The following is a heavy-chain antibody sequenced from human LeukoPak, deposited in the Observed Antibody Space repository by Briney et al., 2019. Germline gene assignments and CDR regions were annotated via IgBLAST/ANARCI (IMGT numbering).Heavy chain of an antibody. Sequence: GGSLRLPCAGSGFTFDDYAMHWVRQTPGKGLEWVSGISWNSGNIAYADFVGGRFTISRDNAKNSLSLQMNSLSDEDTAVYYCAKDAYGGATFFYYMDVWGKGTTVTVSS. D-gene: IGHD2/OR15-2a*01. CDR2: ISWNSGNI. V-gene: IGHV3-9*01. J-gene: IGHJ6*03. CDR3: AKDAYGGATFFYYMDV. CDR1: GFTFDDYA.